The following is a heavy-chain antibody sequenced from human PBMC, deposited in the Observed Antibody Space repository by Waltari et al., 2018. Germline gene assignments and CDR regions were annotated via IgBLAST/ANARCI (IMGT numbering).Heavy chain of an antibody. CDR1: GYTFTGSS. V-gene: IGHV1-2*02. J-gene: IGHJ1*01. CDR3: ARDRIEVADEYFQH. CDR2: INPNSGGT. Sequence: QVQLVQSGAEVKKPGASVKVSCTASGYTFTGSSMHWVRQAPGQGLEWMGWINPNSGGTNYAQKFQGRVTMTRDTSISTAYMELSRLRSDDTAVYYCARDRIEVADEYFQHWGQGTLVTVSS. D-gene: IGHD3-22*01.